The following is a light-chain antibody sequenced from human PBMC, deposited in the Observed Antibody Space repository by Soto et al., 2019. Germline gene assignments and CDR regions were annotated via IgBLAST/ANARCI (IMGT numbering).Light chain of an antibody. CDR2: DAS. Sequence: IVLTQSPATLSLSPGESATLSCRASQSVNSFLAWFQQKPGLPPRLLIYDASKRATAIPARFSGSGSERDFNLTINGLEPEDFAVYYCQQRSQYPPECTFGPGTKVDIK. CDR3: QQRSQYPPECT. CDR1: QSVNSF. J-gene: IGKJ3*01. V-gene: IGKV3-11*02.